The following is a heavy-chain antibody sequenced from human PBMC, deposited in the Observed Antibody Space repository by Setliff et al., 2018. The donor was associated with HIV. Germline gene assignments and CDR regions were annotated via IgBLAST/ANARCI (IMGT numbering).Heavy chain of an antibody. V-gene: IGHV4-34*01. CDR3: ARETDVSTSWFGGYYFDF. CDR1: GGSFSGHH. J-gene: IGHJ4*02. CDR2: INESGRI. Sequence: SETLSLTCAVYGGSFSGHHWNWVRQPPGKGLEWIGEINESGRINYNPSLKSRLIISVDTSKKQFSLNLISMTAADTAVYFCARETDVSTSWFGGYYFDFWGQGTVVTVSS. D-gene: IGHD3-3*01.